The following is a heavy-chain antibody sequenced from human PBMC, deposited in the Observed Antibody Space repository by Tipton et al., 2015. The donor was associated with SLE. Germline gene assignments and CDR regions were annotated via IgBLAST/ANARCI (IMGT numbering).Heavy chain of an antibody. V-gene: IGHV4-34*01. Sequence: LRLSCAVYGGSFSGYYWSWIRQPPGKGLEWIGEINHSGSTNYNPSLKSRVTLSVDTSKNQFSLKLSSVTAADTAVYYCARVFSSSSYWGQGTLVTVPS. J-gene: IGHJ4*02. CDR1: GGSFSGYY. CDR2: INHSGST. D-gene: IGHD6-6*01. CDR3: ARVFSSSSY.